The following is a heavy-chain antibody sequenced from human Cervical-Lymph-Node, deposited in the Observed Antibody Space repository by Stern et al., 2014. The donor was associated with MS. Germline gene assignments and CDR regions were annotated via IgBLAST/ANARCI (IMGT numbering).Heavy chain of an antibody. CDR2: INPSDGGR. V-gene: IGHV1-46*01. J-gene: IGHJ4*02. CDR3: ARTSYGANSLQLDF. CDR1: GYNFTNYF. Sequence: QLVQSGAEVTKPGASVKVSCKTSGYNFTNYFIHWVRQAPGEGLDWMGIINPSDGGRRYAQKYQGRITLTRDGSTTTVYMEISSLTSSDTAVYYCARTSYGANSLQLDFWGQGTLVTVS. D-gene: IGHD4/OR15-4a*01.